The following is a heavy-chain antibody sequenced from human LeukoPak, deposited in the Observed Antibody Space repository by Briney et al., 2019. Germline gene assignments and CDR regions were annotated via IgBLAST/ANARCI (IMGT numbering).Heavy chain of an antibody. CDR2: INHSGST. CDR3: ARASYDFWSGYYQYYFDY. CDR1: GGSFSGYY. Sequence: PSETLSLTCAVYGGSFSGYYWSWIRQPPGKGLEWIGEINHSGSTNYNPSLKSRVTMSVDTSKNQFSLKLSSVTAADTAVYYCARASYDFWSGYYQYYFDYWGQGTLVTVSS. V-gene: IGHV4-34*01. J-gene: IGHJ4*02. D-gene: IGHD3-3*01.